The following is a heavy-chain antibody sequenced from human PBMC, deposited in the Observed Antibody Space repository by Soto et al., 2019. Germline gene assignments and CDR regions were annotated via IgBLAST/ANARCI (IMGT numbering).Heavy chain of an antibody. CDR1: GGSFSGYY. CDR3: ARGRGYYYDRSGYSDYFDY. V-gene: IGHV4-34*01. CDR2: INHSGST. D-gene: IGHD3-22*01. J-gene: IGHJ4*02. Sequence: SETLSLTCAVYGGSFSGYYWSWIRQPPGKGLEWIGEINHSGSTNYNPSLKSRVTISVDTSKNQISLKLSSVTAADTAVYYCARGRGYYYDRSGYSDYFDYWGRGTLVTVSS.